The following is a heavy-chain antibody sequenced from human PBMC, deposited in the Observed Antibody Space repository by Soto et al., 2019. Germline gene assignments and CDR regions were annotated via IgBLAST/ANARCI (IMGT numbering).Heavy chain of an antibody. Sequence: QVQLQESGPGLVKPSQTLSLTCTVSGGSISSGGYYWSWIRQHPGKGLEWIVYIYYSGSTYYNPSLKSRVTISVDTSKNQFSLKLSSVTAADTAVYYCARSIVVVPAEVWFDPWGQGTLVTVSS. J-gene: IGHJ5*02. CDR2: IYYSGST. CDR1: GGSISSGGYY. CDR3: ARSIVVVPAEVWFDP. V-gene: IGHV4-31*03. D-gene: IGHD2-2*01.